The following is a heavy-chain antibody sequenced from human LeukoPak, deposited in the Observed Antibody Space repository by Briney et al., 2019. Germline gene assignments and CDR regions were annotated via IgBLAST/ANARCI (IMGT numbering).Heavy chain of an antibody. D-gene: IGHD3-22*01. Sequence: SVKVSCKASGGAFSSYAISWVRQAPGQGLEWMGRIIPILGIANYAQKFQGRVTITADKSTSTAYMELSSLRSEDTAVYYCARGVHYYDSSGYYYLFYWGQGTLVTVSS. CDR1: GGAFSSYA. J-gene: IGHJ4*02. V-gene: IGHV1-69*04. CDR3: ARGVHYYDSSGYYYLFY. CDR2: IIPILGIA.